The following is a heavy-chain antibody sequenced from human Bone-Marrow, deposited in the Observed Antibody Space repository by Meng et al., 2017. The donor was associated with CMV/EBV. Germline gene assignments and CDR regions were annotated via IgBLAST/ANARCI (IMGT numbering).Heavy chain of an antibody. CDR1: GYTFTSYD. CDR2: VNPNSGNT. D-gene: IGHD4-23*01. Sequence: ASSKVSCKASGYTFTSYDINWVRQATGQGLEWMGWVNPNSGNTGYAQKFQGRVTMTRNNSISTAYMELSSLRSEDTAVYYCARGPVVTLMDVWGQGTTVTVSS. V-gene: IGHV1-8*01. CDR3: ARGPVVTLMDV. J-gene: IGHJ6*02.